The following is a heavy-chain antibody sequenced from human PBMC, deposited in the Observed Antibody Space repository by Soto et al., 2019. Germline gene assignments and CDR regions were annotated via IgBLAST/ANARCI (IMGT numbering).Heavy chain of an antibody. V-gene: IGHV3-21*01. CDR3: ASSLAYCGGDCSNDY. J-gene: IGHJ4*02. CDR1: GFTFSSYS. CDR2: ISSSSSYI. Sequence: PGGSLRLSCAASGFTFSSYSMNWVRQAPGKGLEWVSSISSSSSYIYYADSVKGRFTISRDNAKNSLYLQMNSLRAEDTAVYYCASSLAYCGGDCSNDYWGQGTLVTVSS. D-gene: IGHD2-21*02.